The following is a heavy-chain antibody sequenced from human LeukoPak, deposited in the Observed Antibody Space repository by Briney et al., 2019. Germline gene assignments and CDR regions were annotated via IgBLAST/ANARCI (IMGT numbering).Heavy chain of an antibody. V-gene: IGHV4-59*01. CDR2: ISYTGST. CDR1: GGSISPYF. CDR3: ARDDYRGVTNFDP. J-gene: IGHJ5*02. Sequence: SETLSLTCTVSGGSISPYFWSWMRQTPGKGLEWIGYISYTGSTNYNPALKSRVTISVDTTKNQFSLQLTSVTAADTAVYYCARDDYRGVTNFDPWGQGTLVTVSS. D-gene: IGHD3-10*01.